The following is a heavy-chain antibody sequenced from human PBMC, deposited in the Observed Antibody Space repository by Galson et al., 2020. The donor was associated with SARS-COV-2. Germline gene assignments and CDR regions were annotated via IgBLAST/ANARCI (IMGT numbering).Heavy chain of an antibody. V-gene: IGHV3-30*04. CDR1: GFTFSTYA. J-gene: IGHJ4*02. Sequence: GGSLRLSCAASGFTFSTYAMHWVRQAPGKGLEWVAVISYDGSNKYYADSVKGRFTISRDNSKNTLHLQMNSLRAEDTAVYYCARGGNEYYDSRSEYWGQGTLVTVSS. CDR3: ARGGNEYYDSRSEY. D-gene: IGHD3-22*01. CDR2: ISYDGSNK.